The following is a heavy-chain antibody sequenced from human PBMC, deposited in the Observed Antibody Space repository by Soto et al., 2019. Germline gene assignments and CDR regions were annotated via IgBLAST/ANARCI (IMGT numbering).Heavy chain of an antibody. Sequence: ASVKVSCKASGYTFTSYYMHWVRQAPGQGLEWMGIINPSGGSTSYAQKFQGRVTMTRDTSTSTVYMELSSLRSEDTAVYYCARTPPHSFYSGYDRENYYYYGMDVWGQGTTITVSS. J-gene: IGHJ6*02. D-gene: IGHD5-12*01. CDR1: GYTFTSYY. CDR2: INPSGGST. V-gene: IGHV1-46*01. CDR3: ARTPPHSFYSGYDRENYYYYGMDV.